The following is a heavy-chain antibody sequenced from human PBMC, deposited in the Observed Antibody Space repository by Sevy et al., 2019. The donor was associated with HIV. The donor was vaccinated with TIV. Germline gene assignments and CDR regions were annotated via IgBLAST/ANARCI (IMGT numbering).Heavy chain of an antibody. CDR2: ISYDGSHK. CDR1: GFTFSTSA. CDR3: ARVPIQLGAFDI. Sequence: GGSLRLSCAASGFTFSTSAMHWVRQAPGKGLGWVAVISYDGSHKYYGNSVKGRFTLSRDNSKNTLYLQMNSLRAEDTAVYYCARVPIQLGAFDIWGQGTMVTVS. J-gene: IGHJ3*02. V-gene: IGHV3-30*04. D-gene: IGHD5-18*01.